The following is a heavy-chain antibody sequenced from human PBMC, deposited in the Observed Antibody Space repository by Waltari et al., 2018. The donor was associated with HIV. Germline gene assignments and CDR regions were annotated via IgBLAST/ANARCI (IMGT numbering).Heavy chain of an antibody. V-gene: IGHV3-7*01. CDR2: IKEDGGEI. Sequence: EVQLVESGGALVQPGGSLRLSCAASGFTFSNYWMTWVRQAPGKGLDWVARIKEDGGEIFYVGSVKGRFTISRDNARNSLYLQMNSLRAEDTAVYYCARRVGTGYFDYWGQGILVTVSS. CDR3: ARRVGTGYFDY. D-gene: IGHD1-26*01. CDR1: GFTFSNYW. J-gene: IGHJ4*02.